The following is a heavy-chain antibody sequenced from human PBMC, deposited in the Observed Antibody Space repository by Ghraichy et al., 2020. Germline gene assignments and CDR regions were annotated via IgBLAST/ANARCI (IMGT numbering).Heavy chain of an antibody. V-gene: IGHV3-23*01. J-gene: IGHJ4*02. Sequence: GESLNISCAASGFTFSSYAMSWVRQVPGKGLEWVSAISGSGGSTYYADSVKGRFTISRDNSKNTLYLQMNSLRAEDTAVYYCAKDSIRLGELSLYQPPFDYWGQGTLVTVSS. CDR3: AKDSIRLGELSLYQPPFDY. D-gene: IGHD3-16*02. CDR1: GFTFSSYA. CDR2: ISGSGGST.